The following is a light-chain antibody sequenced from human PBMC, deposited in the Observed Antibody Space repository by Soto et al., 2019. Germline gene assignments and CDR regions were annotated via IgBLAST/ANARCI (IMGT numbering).Light chain of an antibody. CDR1: LSISNY. J-gene: IGKJ4*01. CDR2: GAF. V-gene: IGKV1-39*01. Sequence: DIQMTQSPSSLSASVGDRVTITCRTSLSISNYLNWYQQQPGKAPKLLIYGAFSLQSGVPSRFSGSGSGTDFTLTISSLQPEDFATCYCQQSYSAPQVTFGGGTKVDIK. CDR3: QQSYSAPQVT.